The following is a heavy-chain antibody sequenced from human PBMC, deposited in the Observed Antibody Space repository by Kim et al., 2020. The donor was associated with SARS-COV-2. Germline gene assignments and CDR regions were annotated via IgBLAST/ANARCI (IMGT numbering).Heavy chain of an antibody. V-gene: IGHV4-39*01. CDR2: IYYSGST. D-gene: IGHD3-10*01. Sequence: SETLSLTCTVSGGSISSSSYYWGWIRQPPGKGLEWIGSIYYSGSTYYNPSLKSRVTISVDTSKNQFSLKLSSVTAADTAVYYCARRRVIMVRGVIRGNWFDPWGQGTLVTVSS. CDR3: ARRRVIMVRGVIRGNWFDP. CDR1: GGSISSSSYY. J-gene: IGHJ5*02.